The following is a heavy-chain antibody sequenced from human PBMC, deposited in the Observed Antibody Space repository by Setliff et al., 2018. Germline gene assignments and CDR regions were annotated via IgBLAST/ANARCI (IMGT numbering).Heavy chain of an antibody. D-gene: IGHD3-10*01. CDR1: GGSFSDYY. CDR2: INHYGST. Sequence: PSETLSLTCAVYGGSFSDYYWSWIRQPPGKGLEWIGEINHYGSTSYKSSLKSRVTISVDTSKTQFSLKLSSVTAADTAVYYCARRWNFGPYGSGIHDGFDMWGQGTMVTVSS. CDR3: ARRWNFGPYGSGIHDGFDM. V-gene: IGHV4-34*01. J-gene: IGHJ3*02.